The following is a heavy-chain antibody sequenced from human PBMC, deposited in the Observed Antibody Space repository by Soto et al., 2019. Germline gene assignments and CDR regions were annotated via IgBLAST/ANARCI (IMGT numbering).Heavy chain of an antibody. CDR2: IYKSATT. CDR1: GDSISNLDYF. V-gene: IGHV4-30-4*01. CDR3: SRGRYCLTGRCFPNWFDS. J-gene: IGHJ5*01. D-gene: IGHD7-27*01. Sequence: SETLSLTCSVSGDSISNLDYFWAWIRQPPGQALEYIGYIYKSATTYYNPSFESRVAISVDTSKSQFSLNVTSVTAADTAVYFCSRGRYCLTGRCFPNWFDSWGQGALVTVSS.